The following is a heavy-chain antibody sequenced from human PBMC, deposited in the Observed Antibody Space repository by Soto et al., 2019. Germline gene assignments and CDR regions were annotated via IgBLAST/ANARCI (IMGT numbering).Heavy chain of an antibody. Sequence: SLRLSCAASGFTFDDYAMHWVRQAPGKGLEWVSGISWNSGSIGYADSVKGRFTISRDNAKNSLYLQMNSLRAEDTALYYCAKDAEQWLVPGTFDYWGQGTLVTVS. D-gene: IGHD6-19*01. V-gene: IGHV3-9*01. CDR3: AKDAEQWLVPGTFDY. J-gene: IGHJ4*02. CDR1: GFTFDDYA. CDR2: ISWNSGSI.